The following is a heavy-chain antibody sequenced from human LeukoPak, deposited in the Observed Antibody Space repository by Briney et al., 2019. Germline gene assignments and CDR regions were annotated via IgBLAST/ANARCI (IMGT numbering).Heavy chain of an antibody. D-gene: IGHD5-18*01. CDR1: GGPFSRYH. V-gene: IGHV4-34*01. J-gene: IGHJ6*02. CDR3: ARGRRDTAQLFYYYGMDV. Sequence: PSDPLSLPCGVYGGPFSRYHGKWTRQSPGKGREGIGEIKQSGSTNYKPSLKSRVTISVDTSKQQFSLRLSSVTDADTDVYYCARGRRDTAQLFYYYGMDVWGQGTTVSVSS. CDR2: IKQSGST.